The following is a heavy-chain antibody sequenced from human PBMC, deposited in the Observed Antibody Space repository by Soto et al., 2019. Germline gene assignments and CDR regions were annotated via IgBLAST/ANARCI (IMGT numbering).Heavy chain of an antibody. D-gene: IGHD4-17*01. V-gene: IGHV4-31*03. CDR3: ARARLRAVYAFDI. CDR2: VYYSGTT. CDR1: GGSINSGAYY. Sequence: QVHLQESDPGLVKSSQTLSLTCTVSGGSINSGAYYWTWIRQHPGKGLEWIGYVYYSGTTYYSPSLQSRLSISIDTSKNQFSLKLTSVTAADTAMYYCARARLRAVYAFDIWGQGTMVPVSS. J-gene: IGHJ3*02.